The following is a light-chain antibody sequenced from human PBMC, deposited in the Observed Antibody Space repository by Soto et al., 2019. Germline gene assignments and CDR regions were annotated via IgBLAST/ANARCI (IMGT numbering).Light chain of an antibody. CDR1: QSVSSY. CDR3: QQRRNRPLFT. Sequence: EIVLTQSPATLSLSPGERATLSCRASQSVSSYFAWSQQKPCQAPRLIIYDAYNRATGVPARFSGSGPGTDFTLTICSREPEDFAVYYCQQRRNRPLFTFGPGNKVDI. V-gene: IGKV3-11*01. J-gene: IGKJ3*01. CDR2: DAY.